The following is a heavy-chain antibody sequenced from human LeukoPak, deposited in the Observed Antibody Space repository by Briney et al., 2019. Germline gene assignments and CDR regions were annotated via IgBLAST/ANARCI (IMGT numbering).Heavy chain of an antibody. Sequence: SQTLSLTCAISGDSVSSNSATWHWIRQSPSRGLEWLGRTYYRSKWYNDYAVSVTSRITINPDTSKNQFSLQLSSVTSEDTAVYYCARAGQQLNYYGMDVWGQGTTVTVSS. V-gene: IGHV6-1*01. CDR1: GDSVSSNSAT. CDR2: TYYRSKWYN. CDR3: ARAGQQLNYYGMDV. D-gene: IGHD6-13*01. J-gene: IGHJ6*02.